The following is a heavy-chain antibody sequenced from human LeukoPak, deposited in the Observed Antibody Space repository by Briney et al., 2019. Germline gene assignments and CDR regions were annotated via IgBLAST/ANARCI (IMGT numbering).Heavy chain of an antibody. CDR2: IYYSGST. CDR3: ARYGPDKPFHYYFDY. D-gene: IGHD2/OR15-2a*01. CDR1: GGSISSYY. V-gene: IGHV4-59*01. J-gene: IGHJ4*02. Sequence: PSETLSLTCTVSGGSISSYYWSWIRQPPGKGLEWIGNIYYSGSTNYNPSLKSRVTISVDTSKNQFSLKLSSVTAADTAVYYCARYGPDKPFHYYFDYWGQGTLVTVSS.